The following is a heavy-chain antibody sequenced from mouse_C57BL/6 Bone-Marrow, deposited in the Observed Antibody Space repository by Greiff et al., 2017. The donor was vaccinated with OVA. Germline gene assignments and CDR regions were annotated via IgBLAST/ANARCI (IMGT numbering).Heavy chain of an antibody. Sequence: QVHVKQPGAELVKPGASVKMSCKASGYTFTSYWITWVKQRPGQGLEWIGDIYPGSGSTNYNEKFKSKATLTVDTSSSTAYMQLSSLTSEDSAVYYCARRGRDAYFDVWGTGTTVTVSS. J-gene: IGHJ1*03. CDR2: IYPGSGST. V-gene: IGHV1-55*01. CDR1: GYTFTSYW. CDR3: ARRGRDAYFDV. D-gene: IGHD3-3*01.